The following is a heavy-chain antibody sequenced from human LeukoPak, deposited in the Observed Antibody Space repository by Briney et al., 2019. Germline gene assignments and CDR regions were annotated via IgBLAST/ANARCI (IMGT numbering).Heavy chain of an antibody. Sequence: SETLSLTCTVSSGSISSGSYYWSWIRQPAGKGLEWIGRIYTSGSTNYNPSLKSRVTISVDTSKNQFSLKLSSVTAADTAVYYCARDSSRYSYGLDWGQGTLVTVSS. D-gene: IGHD5-18*01. CDR3: ARDSSRYSYGLD. V-gene: IGHV4-61*02. J-gene: IGHJ4*02. CDR2: IYTSGST. CDR1: SGSISSGSYY.